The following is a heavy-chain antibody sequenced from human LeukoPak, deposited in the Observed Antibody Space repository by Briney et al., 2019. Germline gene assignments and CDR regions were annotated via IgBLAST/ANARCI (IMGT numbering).Heavy chain of an antibody. V-gene: IGHV3-21*01. CDR3: ARELPETGDGY. CDR2: ISSSSTTYI. CDR1: GFTFSIYS. D-gene: IGHD7-27*01. Sequence: PGGSLRLSCAASGFTFSIYSMNWVRQAPGKGLEWVSSISSSSTTYIYYADSAKGRFTIPRDNAKNSLYLQMNSLRAEDTAVYYCARELPETGDGYWGQGTLVTVSS. J-gene: IGHJ4*02.